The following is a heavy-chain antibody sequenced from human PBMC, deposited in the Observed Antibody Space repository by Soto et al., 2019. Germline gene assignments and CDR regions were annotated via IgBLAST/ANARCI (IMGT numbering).Heavy chain of an antibody. V-gene: IGHV3-30-3*01. CDR3: ARAPAPDYGGVGDY. Sequence: QVQLVESGGGVVQPGRSLRLSCAASGFTFSSYTIHWVRQAPGKGLEWVAVISHDGSHKYYADSVKGRFTISRDNSKNTPYLQMNSLRAEDTAVYYCARAPAPDYGGVGDYWGQGTLVTVAS. CDR1: GFTFSSYT. D-gene: IGHD4-17*01. CDR2: ISHDGSHK. J-gene: IGHJ4*02.